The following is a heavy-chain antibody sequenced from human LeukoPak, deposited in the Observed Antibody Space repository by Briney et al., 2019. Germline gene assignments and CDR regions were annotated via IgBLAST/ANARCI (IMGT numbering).Heavy chain of an antibody. CDR1: GGSISTYY. V-gene: IGHV4-59*01. Sequence: PSQTLSLTCTVSGGSISTYYWTGIRQPPGKGLEWIGHIYYNGATNYDPSLKSRVIISLDTSKNQFSLKLTSVTAADTAVYFCARDRYMDVWGKGTTVTVSS. CDR3: ARDRYMDV. CDR2: IYYNGAT. J-gene: IGHJ6*03.